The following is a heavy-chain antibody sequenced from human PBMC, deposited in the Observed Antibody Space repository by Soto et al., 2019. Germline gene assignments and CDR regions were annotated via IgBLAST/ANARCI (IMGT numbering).Heavy chain of an antibody. D-gene: IGHD3-3*01. V-gene: IGHV3-66*01. CDR2: IYPGGST. CDR3: TRDGIFGVVTFDY. Sequence: GGSLRLSCAASGFSVRSNYMSWVRQAPGKGLEWVSVIYPGGSTYYADSVKGRFPISRDNLKNTLYLQMNGLRAEDTSVYYCTRDGIFGVVTFDYWGQGTRVTVSS. J-gene: IGHJ4*02. CDR1: GFSVRSNY.